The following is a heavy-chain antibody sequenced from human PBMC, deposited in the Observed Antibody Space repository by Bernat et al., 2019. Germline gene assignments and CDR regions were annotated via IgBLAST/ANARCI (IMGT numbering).Heavy chain of an antibody. Sequence: QVQLQESGPVRVKPSQTLSLTCTVSGGSISSGEYFWCWIRQTPGKGLEWIGDIDYSGSTYYNPSLKSPVNIPVNTSKNQFSLKLSSVTAADTAVYYCARGSYDILTGDSWGQGTMVTVSS. CDR1: GGSISSGEYF. J-gene: IGHJ4*02. D-gene: IGHD3-9*01. CDR3: ARGSYDILTGDS. CDR2: IDYSGST. V-gene: IGHV4-30-4*01.